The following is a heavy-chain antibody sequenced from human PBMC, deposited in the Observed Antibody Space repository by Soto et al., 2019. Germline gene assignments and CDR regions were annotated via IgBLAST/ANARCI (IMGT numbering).Heavy chain of an antibody. CDR3: ARDGSGSYSNWFDP. CDR2: IYHSGST. J-gene: IGHJ5*02. V-gene: IGHV4-30-2*01. D-gene: IGHD3-10*01. Sequence: PSETLSLTCAVSGGSISGGGYSWSWIRQPPGKGLEWIGYIYHSGSTYYNPSLKSRVTISVDRSKNQFSLKLSSVTAADTAVYYCARDGSGSYSNWFDPWGQGTLVTVSS. CDR1: GGSISGGGYS.